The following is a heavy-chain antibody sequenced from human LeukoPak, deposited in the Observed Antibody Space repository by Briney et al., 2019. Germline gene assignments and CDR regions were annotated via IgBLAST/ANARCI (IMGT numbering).Heavy chain of an antibody. D-gene: IGHD4/OR15-4a*01. J-gene: IGHJ5*02. CDR3: AREVRHQNWFDP. V-gene: IGHV4-59*12. CDR1: GGSISTYY. Sequence: SETLSLTCTVSGGSISTYYWSWIRQPPGKGLEWIGYIHHSGSTYYNPSLKSRVTISVDRSKNQFSLKLNSVTAADTAVYYCAREVRHQNWFDPWGQGTLVTVSS. CDR2: IHHSGST.